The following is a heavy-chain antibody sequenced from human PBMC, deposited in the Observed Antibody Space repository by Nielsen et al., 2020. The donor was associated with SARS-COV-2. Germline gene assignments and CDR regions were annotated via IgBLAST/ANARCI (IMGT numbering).Heavy chain of an antibody. CDR2: INHSGST. CDR3: ARGGDGHFDY. J-gene: IGHJ4*02. V-gene: IGHV4-34*01. CDR1: GGSFSGYY. D-gene: IGHD5-24*01. Sequence: SQTLSLTCAVYGGSFSGYYWSWIRQPPGKGLEWIGEINHSGSTNYNPSLKSRVTISVDTSKNQFSLKLSSVTAADTAVYYCARGGDGHFDYWGQGTLVTVSS.